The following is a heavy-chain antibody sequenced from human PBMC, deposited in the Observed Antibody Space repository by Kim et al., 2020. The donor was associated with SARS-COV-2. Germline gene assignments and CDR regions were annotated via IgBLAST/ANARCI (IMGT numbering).Heavy chain of an antibody. D-gene: IGHD5-18*01. V-gene: IGHV1-18*01. CDR3: ARGVDTAMVTGFDY. J-gene: IGHJ4*02. Sequence: AQKLECRVTMTTDTSTSTAYMELRSLRSDDTAVYYCARGVDTAMVTGFDYWGQGTLVTVSS.